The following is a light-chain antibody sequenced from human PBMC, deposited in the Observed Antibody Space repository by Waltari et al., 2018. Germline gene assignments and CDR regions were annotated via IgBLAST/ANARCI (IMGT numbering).Light chain of an antibody. CDR2: GND. J-gene: IGLJ1*01. Sequence: QSVLTQPPSASGTPGPRVTIPCSGTNSTIRATFVYWYRQFPGTSPKLLIYGNDKRPSGVPDRFSGSKSGSSASLVISGLRSEDEADYYCAAWDDTLRGHSVFGTGTKVTVL. CDR1: NSTIRATF. V-gene: IGLV1-47*01. CDR3: AAWDDTLRGHSV.